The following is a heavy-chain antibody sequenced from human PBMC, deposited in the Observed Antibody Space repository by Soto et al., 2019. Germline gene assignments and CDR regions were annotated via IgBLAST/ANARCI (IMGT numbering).Heavy chain of an antibody. J-gene: IGHJ4*02. CDR2: IYHSGST. Sequence: PSETLSLTCAVSGGSISSSNWWSWVRQPPGKGLEWIGEIYHSGSTNYNPSLKSRVTMSVDKSKNQFSLKLSSVTAADTAVYYCARGLSTLSILDYWGQGTLVTVSS. CDR1: GGSISSSNW. D-gene: IGHD3-16*02. V-gene: IGHV4-4*02. CDR3: ARGLSTLSILDY.